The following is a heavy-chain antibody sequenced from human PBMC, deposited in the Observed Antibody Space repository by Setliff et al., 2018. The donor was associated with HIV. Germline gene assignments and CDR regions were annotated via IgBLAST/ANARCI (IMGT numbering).Heavy chain of an antibody. J-gene: IGHJ3*02. D-gene: IGHD5-18*01. CDR2: ISAYSGNT. CDR1: GYTFTSYG. CDR3: ARDDADTAMVIAFDI. V-gene: IGHV1-18*01. Sequence: ASVKVSCKASGYTFTSYGISWVRQAPGQGLEWMGWISAYSGNTNYAQKIQGRVTMTTDTSTSTAYMELRSLRSDDTAVYYCARDDADTAMVIAFDIWGQGTMVTVSS.